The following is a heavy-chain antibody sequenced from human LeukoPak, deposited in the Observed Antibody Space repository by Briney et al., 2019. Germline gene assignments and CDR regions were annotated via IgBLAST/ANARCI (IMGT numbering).Heavy chain of an antibody. CDR3: AREKISYILTPFTSQTKYMDG. CDR1: GFTFSSYS. V-gene: IGHV3-21*06. J-gene: IGHJ6*03. D-gene: IGHD1-14*01. Sequence: PGGSLRLSCAASGFTFSSYSMNWVRQAPGKGLEWVSSISGSSSGYIYYADSLKGRFTISRDNAKNSLYLQMKSLRAEDTAVYYCAREKISYILTPFTSQTKYMDGWGKGTTVTVSS. CDR2: ISGSSSGYI.